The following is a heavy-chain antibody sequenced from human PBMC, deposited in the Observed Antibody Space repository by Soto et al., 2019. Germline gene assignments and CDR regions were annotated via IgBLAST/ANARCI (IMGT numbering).Heavy chain of an antibody. CDR1: CGSISSSSYY. Sequence: PLETLSLTCTVSCGSISSSSYYWGWIRQPPGKGLEWIGSIYYSGSTYYNPSLKSRVTISVDTSKNQFSLKLSSVTAADTAVYYCARQDIVVVPAAMLGGWFDYWGQGTLVTVSS. CDR2: IYYSGST. CDR3: ARQDIVVVPAAMLGGWFDY. V-gene: IGHV4-39*01. J-gene: IGHJ5*01. D-gene: IGHD2-2*01.